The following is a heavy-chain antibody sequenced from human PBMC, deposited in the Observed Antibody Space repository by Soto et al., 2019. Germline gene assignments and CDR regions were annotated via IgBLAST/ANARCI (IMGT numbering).Heavy chain of an antibody. V-gene: IGHV1-18*01. D-gene: IGHD6-19*01. Sequence: SVKACCKSPAYPVTRYGITLVRQAPGQGLEWMGWISAYNGNTNYAQKLQGRVTMTTDTSTSTAYMELRSLRSDDTAVYYCAREDSRIAVAGSRLYYWGQGTLVTVSS. CDR1: AYPVTRYG. CDR3: AREDSRIAVAGSRLYY. J-gene: IGHJ4*02. CDR2: ISAYNGNT.